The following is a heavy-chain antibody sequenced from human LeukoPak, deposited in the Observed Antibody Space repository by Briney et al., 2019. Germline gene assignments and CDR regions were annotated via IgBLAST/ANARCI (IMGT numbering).Heavy chain of an antibody. CDR3: ARGQTTDERHLPRSWFDP. CDR1: GGSISSSSYY. J-gene: IGHJ5*02. V-gene: IGHV4-39*07. D-gene: IGHD4-17*01. CDR2: IYYSGST. Sequence: SETLSLTCTVSGGSISSSSYYWGWIRQPPGKGLEWIGSIYYSGSTYYNPSLKSRVTISVDTSKNQFSLKLSSVTAADTAVYYCARGQTTDERHLPRSWFDPWGQGTLVTVSS.